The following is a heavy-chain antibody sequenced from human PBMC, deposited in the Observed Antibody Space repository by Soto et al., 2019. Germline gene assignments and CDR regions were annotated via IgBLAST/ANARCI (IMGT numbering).Heavy chain of an antibody. Sequence: SVKVSCKASGGTFSSYAISWVRQAPGQGLEWMGGIIPIFGTANYAQKFQGRVMITADESTSTAYMELSSLRSEDTAVYYCAREGQAGAHPDYYYGMDVWGQGTTVTVSS. CDR3: AREGQAGAHPDYYYGMDV. CDR1: GGTFSSYA. CDR2: IIPIFGTA. D-gene: IGHD1-26*01. V-gene: IGHV1-69*13. J-gene: IGHJ6*02.